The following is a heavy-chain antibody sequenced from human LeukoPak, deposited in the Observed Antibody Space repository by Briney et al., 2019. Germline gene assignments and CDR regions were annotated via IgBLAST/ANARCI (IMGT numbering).Heavy chain of an antibody. V-gene: IGHV4-4*02. D-gene: IGHD2-15*01. CDR1: GGSISSSNW. CDR2: IYHSGST. CDR3: ARVLVDCSGGSCYYFDY. Sequence: PSETLSLTCAVSGGSISSSNWWSWVRQPPGKGLEWIGEIYHSGSTNYNPSLKSRVTISVDTSKNQFSLKLSSVTAADTAVYYCARVLVDCSGGSCYYFDYWGQGTLVTVSS. J-gene: IGHJ4*02.